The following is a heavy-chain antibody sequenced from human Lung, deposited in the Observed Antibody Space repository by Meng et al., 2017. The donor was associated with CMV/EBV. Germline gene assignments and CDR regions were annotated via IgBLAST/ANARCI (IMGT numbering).Heavy chain of an antibody. V-gene: IGHV3-30*02. CDR1: GFSFTEYG. J-gene: IGHJ4*01. CDR3: AKDDPVVAI. D-gene: IGHD4-23*01. CDR2: IRMDESDK. Sequence: GGSXRLSCAASGFSFTEYGMHWVRQTPDKGLEWVAFIRMDESDKFYGASVKGRFTISRDMSRKTLFLQMNSLRTDDTGVYYCAKDDPVVAIWGPGKLFTCAS.